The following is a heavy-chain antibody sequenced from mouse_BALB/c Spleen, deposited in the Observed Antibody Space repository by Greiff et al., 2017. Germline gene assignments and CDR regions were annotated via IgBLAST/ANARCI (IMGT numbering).Heavy chain of an antibody. D-gene: IGHD2-3*01. J-gene: IGHJ3*01. Sequence: EGQLQQSGPELVKPGASVKMSCKASGYTFTSYVMHWVKQKPGQGLEWIGYINPYNDGTKYNEKFKGKATLTSDKSSSTAYMELSSLTSEDSAVYYCARSRDGYSFAYWGQGTLVTVSA. CDR2: INPYNDGT. V-gene: IGHV1-14*01. CDR3: ARSRDGYSFAY. CDR1: GYTFTSYV.